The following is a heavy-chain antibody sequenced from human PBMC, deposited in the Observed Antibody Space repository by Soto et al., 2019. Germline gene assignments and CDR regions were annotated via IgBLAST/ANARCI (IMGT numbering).Heavy chain of an antibody. Sequence: GESLKISCKGPGYSFTSYRIGWVRQMPGKGLEWMGIIYPGDSDTRYSPSFQGQVTISADKSISTAYLQWSSLKASDTAMYYCAGGGVRGVITRTRDYYGMDVWGQGTTVTVSS. J-gene: IGHJ6*02. D-gene: IGHD3-10*01. CDR3: AGGGVRGVITRTRDYYGMDV. CDR1: GYSFTSYR. CDR2: IYPGDSDT. V-gene: IGHV5-51*01.